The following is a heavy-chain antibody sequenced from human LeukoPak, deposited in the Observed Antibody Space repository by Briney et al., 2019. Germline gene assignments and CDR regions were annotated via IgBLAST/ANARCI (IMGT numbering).Heavy chain of an antibody. J-gene: IGHJ4*02. Sequence: HPSEALSLTCNVSGGSISSGRYYWSWIRQPAGKGLEWIGRIYYSGITDYNPSLKSRVTISVDTSKNQFSLRLPSVTAADTAVYYCARGLERRSGYFDYWGQGTLVTVPS. D-gene: IGHD1-1*01. V-gene: IGHV4-61*02. CDR3: ARGLERRSGYFDY. CDR2: IYYSGIT. CDR1: GGSISSGRYY.